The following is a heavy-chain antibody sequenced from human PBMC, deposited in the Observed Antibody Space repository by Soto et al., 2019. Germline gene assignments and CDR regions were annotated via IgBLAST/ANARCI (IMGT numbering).Heavy chain of an antibody. D-gene: IGHD6-13*01. J-gene: IGHJ4*02. Sequence: SETLSLTCTVSGGSISSYYWSWIRQPPGKGLEWIGYIYYSGSTNYNPSLKSRVTISVDTSKNQFSLKLSSVTAADTAVYYCARVGVAAAGAPPRTATSFDYWGQGTLVTVSS. V-gene: IGHV4-59*01. CDR1: GGSISSYY. CDR3: ARVGVAAAGAPPRTATSFDY. CDR2: IYYSGST.